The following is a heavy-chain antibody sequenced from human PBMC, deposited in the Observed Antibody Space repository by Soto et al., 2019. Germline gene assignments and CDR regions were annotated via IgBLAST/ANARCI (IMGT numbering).Heavy chain of an antibody. J-gene: IGHJ6*03. V-gene: IGHV5-51*01. Sequence: GESLKISCKGSGYSFTSYWIGWVRQMPGKGLEWMGIIYPGDSDTRYSPSFQGQVTISADKSISTAYLQWSSLKASDTAMYYCARLRYEVPLPGDYYYYMDVWGKGTTVTVSS. CDR3: ARLRYEVPLPGDYYYYMDV. CDR1: GYSFTSYW. CDR2: IYPGDSDT. D-gene: IGHD1-20*01.